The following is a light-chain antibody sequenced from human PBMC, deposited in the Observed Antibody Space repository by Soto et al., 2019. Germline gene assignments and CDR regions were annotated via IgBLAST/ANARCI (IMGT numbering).Light chain of an antibody. CDR1: SSNIGAGFD. V-gene: IGLV1-40*01. Sequence: ALTQPPSVSGAPGQRVTISCTGSSSNIGAGFDVHWYQHLPGTAPKLLIYGNNNRPSGVPDRFSGSKSGTSASLAITGLRAEDEADYYCQSYDSSLSVRYVFGTGTKVTVL. J-gene: IGLJ1*01. CDR3: QSYDSSLSVRYV. CDR2: GNN.